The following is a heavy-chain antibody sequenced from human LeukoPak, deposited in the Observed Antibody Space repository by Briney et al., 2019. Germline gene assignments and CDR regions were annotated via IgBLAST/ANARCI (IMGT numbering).Heavy chain of an antibody. V-gene: IGHV4-31*03. CDR3: ARGFGSGPHYFDY. Sequence: TSETLSLTCIVSGGSISGGGYYWSWVRQHPGKGLEWIGYIYYSGSTYYNPSLKSRVTISVDTSKNQFALKLTSVSAADTAVYYCARGFGSGPHYFDYWGQGTLVTVSS. CDR1: GGSISGGGYY. J-gene: IGHJ4*02. D-gene: IGHD2-15*01. CDR2: IYYSGST.